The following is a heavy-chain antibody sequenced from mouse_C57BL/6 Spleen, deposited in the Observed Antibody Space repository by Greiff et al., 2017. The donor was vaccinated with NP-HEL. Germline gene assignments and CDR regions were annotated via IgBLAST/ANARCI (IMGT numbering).Heavy chain of an antibody. V-gene: IGHV7-3*01. Sequence: EVKLVESGGGLVQPGGSLSLSCAASGFTFTDYYMSWVRQPPGKALEWLGFIRNKANGYTTEYSASVKGRFTISRDNSQSILYLQMNALRAEDSATYYCARLGYGSFDYWGQGTTLTVSS. CDR3: ARLGYGSFDY. J-gene: IGHJ2*01. CDR1: GFTFTDYY. D-gene: IGHD1-1*01. CDR2: IRNKANGYTT.